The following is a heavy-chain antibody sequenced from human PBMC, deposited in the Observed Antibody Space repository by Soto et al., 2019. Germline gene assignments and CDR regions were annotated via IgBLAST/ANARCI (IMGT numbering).Heavy chain of an antibody. V-gene: IGHV1-69*01. J-gene: IGHJ4*02. Sequence: QVQLVQSGAEVKKPWSSVKVSCKASGGTFSSYAISCVRQAPGQGLEWMGGIIPIFGTANYAQKFQGRVTITADESTSTAYMALSSVRSEDTALYYCARERRYYYSSGIDYLVYWGQGTLVTVSS. CDR2: IIPIFGTA. D-gene: IGHD3-10*01. CDR3: ARERRYYYSSGIDYLVY. CDR1: GGTFSSYA.